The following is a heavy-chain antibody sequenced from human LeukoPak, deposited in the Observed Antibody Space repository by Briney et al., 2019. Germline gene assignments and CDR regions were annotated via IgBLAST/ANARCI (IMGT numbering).Heavy chain of an antibody. D-gene: IGHD2-2*01. CDR2: ISGSGGST. J-gene: IGHJ5*02. V-gene: IGHV3-23*01. CDR1: GFTFSNYA. CDR3: AKGSSSWYEGSWFDP. Sequence: GRSLRLSCAASGFTFSNYAMHWARQAPGKGLEWVSGISGSGGSTYNADSVKGRFTISRDNSKNTLYLQMNSLRVEDTAVYYCAKGSSSWYEGSWFDPWGQGTLVTVSS.